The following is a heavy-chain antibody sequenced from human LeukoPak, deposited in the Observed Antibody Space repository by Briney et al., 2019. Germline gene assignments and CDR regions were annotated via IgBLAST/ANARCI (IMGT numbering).Heavy chain of an antibody. J-gene: IGHJ4*02. CDR2: INHSGST. Sequence: SETLSLTCAVYGGSFSGYYWSWIRQPPGKGLEWIGEINHSGSTNCNPSLKSRVTISVDTSKNQFSLKLSSVTAADTAVYYCARGPFFYDSSGYTPPFDYWGQGTLVTVSS. CDR1: GGSFSGYY. CDR3: ARGPFFYDSSGYTPPFDY. D-gene: IGHD3-22*01. V-gene: IGHV4-34*01.